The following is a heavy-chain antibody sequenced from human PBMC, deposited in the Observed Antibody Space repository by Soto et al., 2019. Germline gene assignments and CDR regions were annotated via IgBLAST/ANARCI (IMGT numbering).Heavy chain of an antibody. D-gene: IGHD5-12*01. V-gene: IGHV3-7*01. CDR2: IKQDGSEK. Sequence: GGSLRLSCAASGFTFSSYWMSWVRQAPGKGLEWVANIKQDGSEKYYVDSVKGRFTISRDNAKNSLYLQMNSLRAEDTAVYYCARDGSGYSGYDYYYYYGMDVWGQGTTVTVSS. CDR3: ARDGSGYSGYDYYYYYGMDV. CDR1: GFTFSSYW. J-gene: IGHJ6*02.